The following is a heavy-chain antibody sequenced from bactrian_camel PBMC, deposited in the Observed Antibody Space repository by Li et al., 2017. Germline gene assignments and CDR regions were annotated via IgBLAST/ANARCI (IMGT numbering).Heavy chain of an antibody. CDR2: VGGDFSP. D-gene: IGHD3*01. CDR1: RYPTSSYC. J-gene: IGHJ4*01. V-gene: IGHV3S55*01. Sequence: HVQLVESGGGSVQAGGSLRLSCTASRYPTSSYCLGWFRQAPGKEREGVASVGGDFSPRYLDSVKGRFTISVDNAKNTLYLQMNSLKIEDTAVYYCALGSSRQATMTARGKGTQVTVS.